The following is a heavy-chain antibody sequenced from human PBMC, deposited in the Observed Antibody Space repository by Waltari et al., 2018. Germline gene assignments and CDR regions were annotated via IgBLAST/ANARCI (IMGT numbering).Heavy chain of an antibody. D-gene: IGHD5-12*01. CDR3: AKGSGYGFDY. CDR1: GFSFRRAA. J-gene: IGHJ4*02. V-gene: IGHV3-30*04. Sequence: QVQLVEAGGGVVQPGWSLNPFCAATGFSFRRAAMHRRRQALGKGLEWVAVLAYDGSNKYYADSVKGRVTISRDNSKNTLYLQMNSLRAENTAVYYCAKGSGYGFDYWGQCTLVTVSS. CDR2: LAYDGSNK.